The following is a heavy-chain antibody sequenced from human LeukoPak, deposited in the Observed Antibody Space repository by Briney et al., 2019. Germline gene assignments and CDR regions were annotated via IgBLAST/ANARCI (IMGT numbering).Heavy chain of an antibody. V-gene: IGHV1-2*06. CDR3: ARDESHYNSTTCYWSNWFDR. D-gene: IGHD2-2*01. CDR1: GYTFTGNY. J-gene: IGHJ5*02. CDR2: IKSDTGGT. Sequence: ASVKVSCKASGYTFTGNYIHWVRQAPGQGLEWMGRIKSDTGGTKYAQKFQGRVIMTRDTSISTVYMELSRLTSDDTAVYYCARDESHYNSTTCYWSNWFDRWGQGTLVIVSS.